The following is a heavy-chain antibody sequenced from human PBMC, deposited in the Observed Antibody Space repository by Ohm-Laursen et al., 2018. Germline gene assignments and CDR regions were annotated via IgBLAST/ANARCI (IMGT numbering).Heavy chain of an antibody. Sequence: SSLRLSCAASGFTFSSYAMHWVRQAPGKGLEWVSGISWNSGSMDYADSVKGRFIISRDNAKNSLYLQMNSLRAEDTALYYCAKDPNYGSDSGYFDYWGQGTLVTVSS. CDR3: AKDPNYGSDSGYFDY. CDR1: GFTFSSYA. D-gene: IGHD3-10*01. V-gene: IGHV3-9*01. J-gene: IGHJ4*02. CDR2: ISWNSGSM.